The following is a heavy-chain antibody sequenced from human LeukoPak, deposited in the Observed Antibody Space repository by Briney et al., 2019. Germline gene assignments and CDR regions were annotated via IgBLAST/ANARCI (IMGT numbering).Heavy chain of an antibody. CDR1: GFTVSSNY. CDR2: FYSGGSR. CDR3: SREVPGGASIRDY. V-gene: IGHV3-53*01. Sequence: GGSLRLSCAASGFTVSSNYMSWVRQAPGKGLEWVSVFYSGGSRYYADSVKGRLTISRDNSKNTLYFQMISLRAEDAAGYFCSREVPGGASIRDYWGQGTLVTVSS. D-gene: IGHD1-26*01. J-gene: IGHJ4*02.